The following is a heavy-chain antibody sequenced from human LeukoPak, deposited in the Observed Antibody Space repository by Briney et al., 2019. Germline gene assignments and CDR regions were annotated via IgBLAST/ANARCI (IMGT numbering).Heavy chain of an antibody. CDR3: ARDFGGSGSYWSWFDP. CDR1: GFTFSSYW. D-gene: IGHD1-26*01. Sequence: PGGSLRLSCAASGFTFSSYWMSWVRQAPGKGLEWVANIKQDGSEKYYVDSVKGRFTISRDNAKNSLYLQMNSLRAEDTAVYYCARDFGGSGSYWSWFDPWGQGTLVTVSS. J-gene: IGHJ5*02. CDR2: IKQDGSEK. V-gene: IGHV3-7*01.